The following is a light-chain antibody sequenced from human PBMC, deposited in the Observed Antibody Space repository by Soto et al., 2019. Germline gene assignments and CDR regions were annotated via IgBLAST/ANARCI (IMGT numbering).Light chain of an antibody. J-gene: IGKJ1*01. Sequence: EIVMTQSPATLSVSPGERATLSCRASQSVSSNLAWYQQQPGRAPRLLIYGASTRVTGFPARFSGSGSGTEITLTISSLQTEDFAVDYCQQYNNWPPWAFGQGTKVEIK. CDR2: GAS. V-gene: IGKV3-15*01. CDR3: QQYNNWPPWA. CDR1: QSVSSN.